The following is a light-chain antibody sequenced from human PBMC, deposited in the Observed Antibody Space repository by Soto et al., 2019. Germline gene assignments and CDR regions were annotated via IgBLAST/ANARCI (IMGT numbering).Light chain of an antibody. Sequence: QSALTQPASVSGSPGQSITISCTGTSSDVGGYNYVSWYQQHPVKAPKAMIYDVSNRPSGVSNRFSGSKSGKTAFLTISGLQAEDEADYYCNSYTTSSTLPYVFGSGTKLTVL. CDR2: DVS. J-gene: IGLJ1*01. V-gene: IGLV2-14*03. CDR1: SSDVGGYNY. CDR3: NSYTTSSTLPYV.